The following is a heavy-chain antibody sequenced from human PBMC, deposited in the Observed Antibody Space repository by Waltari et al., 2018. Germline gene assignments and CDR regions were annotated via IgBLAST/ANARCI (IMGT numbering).Heavy chain of an antibody. V-gene: IGHV4-59*01. CDR3: ARGDTSNWFASYFDF. CDR2: IYFSGST. Sequence: QVRLQESGPGLVKPSETLSLTCTVSAASISSYYWSWIRQPPRKGLEWIAYIYFSGSTSYNPSLKSRVAISGDTSKKQFSLRLSSVTAADTAVYYCARGDTSNWFASYFDFWGQGILVSVSS. D-gene: IGHD3-10*01. CDR1: AASISSYY. J-gene: IGHJ4*02.